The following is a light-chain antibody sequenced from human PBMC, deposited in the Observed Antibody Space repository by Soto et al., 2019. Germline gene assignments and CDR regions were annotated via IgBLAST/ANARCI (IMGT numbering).Light chain of an antibody. V-gene: IGKV3-20*01. Sequence: EIVLTQSPGTLSLSPGARATLSCRASQSVSSSYLAWYQQKPGQAPRLLIYGASSRATGIPDRFSGSGSGTDFTLTISRLEPEDFAVYYCQQYDSSPITFGQGTRLEIK. CDR2: GAS. CDR3: QQYDSSPIT. J-gene: IGKJ5*01. CDR1: QSVSSSY.